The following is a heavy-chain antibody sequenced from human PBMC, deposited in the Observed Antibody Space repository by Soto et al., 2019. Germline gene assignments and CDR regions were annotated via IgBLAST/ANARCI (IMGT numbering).Heavy chain of an antibody. D-gene: IGHD4-17*01. Sequence: QVQLVQSGAEVKKPGSSVKVSCKASGGTFSSYAISWVRQAPGQGLEWMGGIIPIFGTAKYAQKFQGRVTXTXAXSXXTAYMELSSLRSEDTAVYYCARDAVPGYGDYHLDYWGQGTLVTVSS. V-gene: IGHV1-69*05. J-gene: IGHJ4*02. CDR2: IIPIFGTA. CDR3: ARDAVPGYGDYHLDY. CDR1: GGTFSSYA.